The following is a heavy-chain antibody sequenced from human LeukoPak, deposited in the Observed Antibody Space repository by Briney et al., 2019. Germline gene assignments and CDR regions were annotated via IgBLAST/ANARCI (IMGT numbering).Heavy chain of an antibody. CDR2: ISSSSSYI. D-gene: IGHD6-19*01. Sequence: PGGSLRLSCAASGFTFSSYSMNWVRQAPGKGLEWVSSISSSSSYIYYADSVKGRFTISRDNAKNSLYLQMNSLRAEDTALYYCAREGDYSGGWYGRHFDYWGQGTLVTVSS. V-gene: IGHV3-21*04. CDR3: AREGDYSGGWYGRHFDY. J-gene: IGHJ4*02. CDR1: GFTFSSYS.